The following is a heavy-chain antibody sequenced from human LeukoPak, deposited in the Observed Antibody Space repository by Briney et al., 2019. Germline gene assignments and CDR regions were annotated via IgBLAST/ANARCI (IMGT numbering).Heavy chain of an antibody. J-gene: IGHJ4*02. D-gene: IGHD5-18*01. Sequence: PSETLSLTCTVSGGSISSSLYYWAWIRQSPGNGLEWIGSIYYSGSAYYNPSLKSRVTISVDTSKNQFSLKLSSVTAADTAVYYCARRYDATAMIDYWGQETPVTVSS. CDR1: GGSISSSLYY. CDR2: IYYSGSA. CDR3: ARRYDATAMIDY. V-gene: IGHV4-39*01.